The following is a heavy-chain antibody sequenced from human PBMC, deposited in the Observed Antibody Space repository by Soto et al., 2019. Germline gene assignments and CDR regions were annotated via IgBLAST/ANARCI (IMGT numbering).Heavy chain of an antibody. CDR1: GFTFSSYA. Sequence: QVQLVESGGGVVQPGRSLRLSCAASGFTFSSYAMHWVRQAPGKGLEWVAVISYDGSNKYYADSVKGRFTISRDNSKNTLYPQMNSLRAEDTAVYYCARLWAPGYSSGWQNHNWFDPWGQGTLVTVSS. V-gene: IGHV3-30-3*01. D-gene: IGHD6-19*01. J-gene: IGHJ5*02. CDR2: ISYDGSNK. CDR3: ARLWAPGYSSGWQNHNWFDP.